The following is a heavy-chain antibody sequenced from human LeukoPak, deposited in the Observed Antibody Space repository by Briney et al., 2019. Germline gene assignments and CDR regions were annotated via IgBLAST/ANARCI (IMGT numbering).Heavy chain of an antibody. Sequence: CLCGSTDYNPSLKSRVIISIDTSKNQFSLKLSSVTAADTAVYYCARSRGIKSPTAASNFDYWGQGTLVTVSS. CDR2: CLCGST. J-gene: IGHJ4*02. D-gene: IGHD3-10*01. V-gene: IGHV4-30-2*04. CDR3: ARSRGIKSPTAASNFDY.